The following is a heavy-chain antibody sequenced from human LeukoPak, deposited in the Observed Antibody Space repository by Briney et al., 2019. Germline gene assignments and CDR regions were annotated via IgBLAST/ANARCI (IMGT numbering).Heavy chain of an antibody. D-gene: IGHD3-22*01. CDR3: ARGNYATSCYYQNYFDY. J-gene: IGHJ4*02. CDR1: GGSISSYY. Sequence: SETLSLTCTVSGGSISSYYWSWLRQPPGKGLEWIGNIYYSGSTNYNPSLKSRVTISVDTSKNQFSLKLSSVTAAHTAVYHCARGNYATSCYYQNYFDYWSQGTLVTASS. V-gene: IGHV4-59*01. CDR2: IYYSGST.